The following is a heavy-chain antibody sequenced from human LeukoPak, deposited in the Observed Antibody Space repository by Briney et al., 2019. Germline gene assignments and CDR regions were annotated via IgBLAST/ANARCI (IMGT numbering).Heavy chain of an antibody. V-gene: IGHV1-69*04. CDR3: ARDSGLAYCGGDCYSGAFDI. CDR1: GGPFSRYA. D-gene: IGHD2-21*02. CDR2: IIPILGIA. J-gene: IGHJ3*02. Sequence: SVKLSRKASGGPFSRYAISWVRQAPGQGLEWMGRIIPILGIANYAQKFQGRVTITADKSTSTAYMELSSLRSEDTAVYYCARDSGLAYCGGDCYSGAFDIWGQGTMVTVSS.